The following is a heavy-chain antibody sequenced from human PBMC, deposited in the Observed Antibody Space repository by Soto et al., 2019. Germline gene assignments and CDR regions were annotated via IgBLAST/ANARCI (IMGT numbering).Heavy chain of an antibody. Sequence: PSQTLSLTCVISGDSVSSNSAAWNWIRQSPSRGLEWLGRTYYRSTRWYNDYAVSVKSRITVNLDTSKNQFSLHLNSVTPEDTAVYYCAGTTSLQWYYMDVWDKGTTVTVSS. CDR1: GDSVSSNSAA. V-gene: IGHV6-1*01. D-gene: IGHD1-7*01. J-gene: IGHJ6*03. CDR2: TYYRSTRWYN. CDR3: AGTTSLQWYYMDV.